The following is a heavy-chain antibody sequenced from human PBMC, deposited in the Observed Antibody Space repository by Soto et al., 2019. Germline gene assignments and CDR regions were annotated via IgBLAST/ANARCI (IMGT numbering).Heavy chain of an antibody. V-gene: IGHV1-3*04. D-gene: IGHD3-10*01. Sequence: ASVKGSCKASGYTLTMYEMHWRRMAPGERLEWMGRINTGNGNTRYSQKFQGRVTITRDTSASTVYMELSSLRSEDTAAYYCARDVTLVRGVTNAFDIWGQGTMVTVSS. CDR1: GYTLTMYE. J-gene: IGHJ3*02. CDR2: INTGNGNT. CDR3: ARDVTLVRGVTNAFDI.